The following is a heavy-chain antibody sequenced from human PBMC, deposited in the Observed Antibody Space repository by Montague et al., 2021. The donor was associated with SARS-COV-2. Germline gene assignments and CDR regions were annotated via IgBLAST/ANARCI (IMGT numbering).Heavy chain of an antibody. J-gene: IGHJ5*02. V-gene: IGHV4-59*08. CDR2: IYYSGST. D-gene: IGHD2-15*01. CDR3: ARLEAGDCSGGSCYRSWFDP. CDR1: GGSISSYY. Sequence: SETLSLTCTVSGGSISSYYWSWIRQPPGKGPERIGYIYYSGSTNYSPSLKSRVTISVDTSKNQFSLKLSSVTAADTAVYYCARLEAGDCSGGSCYRSWFDPWGQGTLVTVSS.